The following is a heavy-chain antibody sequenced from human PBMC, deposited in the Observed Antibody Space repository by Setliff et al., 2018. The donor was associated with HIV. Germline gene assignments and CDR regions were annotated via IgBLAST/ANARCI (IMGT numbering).Heavy chain of an antibody. D-gene: IGHD1-26*01. J-gene: IGHJ5*02. CDR1: GFIFSDSW. CDR3: ASMWKVGA. Sequence: WASVKVSCGASGFIFSDSWMDWVRQAPGKGLEWVATIKKDGREKYYVDSVKGRFTISRDNARTSLYLEMSSLRVEDTAVYFCASMWKVGAWGRGTLVTVSS. V-gene: IGHV3-7*03. CDR2: IKKDGREK.